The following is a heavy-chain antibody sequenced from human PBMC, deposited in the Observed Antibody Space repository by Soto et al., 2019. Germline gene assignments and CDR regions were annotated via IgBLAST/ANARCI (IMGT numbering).Heavy chain of an antibody. Sequence: EVQLVESGGGLVQPGGSLRLSCAASGFTFSRYWMSWVHQAPGKGLEWVANIKEDGSEKNYVDSVKGRFTISRDNAKNSLYLQMNSLRVEDTAVYYCARYDYGDYAFKYRGQGTLVTVSS. J-gene: IGHJ4*02. CDR2: IKEDGSEK. D-gene: IGHD4-17*01. CDR1: GFTFSRYW. V-gene: IGHV3-7*04. CDR3: ARYDYGDYAFKY.